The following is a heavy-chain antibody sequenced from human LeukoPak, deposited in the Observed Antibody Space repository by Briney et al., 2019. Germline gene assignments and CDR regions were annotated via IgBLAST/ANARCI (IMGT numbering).Heavy chain of an antibody. D-gene: IGHD5-24*01. CDR1: GGTFSSYT. V-gene: IGHV1-69*04. CDR3: ARDAERWLQWAHAFDI. J-gene: IGHJ3*02. CDR2: IIPILGIA. Sequence: GSSVKVSCKASGGTFSSYTISWVRQAPGQGLEWMGRIIPILGIANYAQKFQGRVTITADKSTSTAYMELSSLRSEDTAVYYCARDAERWLQWAHAFDIWSQGTMVTVSS.